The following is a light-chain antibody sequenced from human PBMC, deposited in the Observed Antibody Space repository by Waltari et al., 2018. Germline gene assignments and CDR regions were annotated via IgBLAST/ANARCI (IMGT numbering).Light chain of an antibody. CDR1: SSDVGGYNF. CDR2: DVT. J-gene: IGLJ1*01. V-gene: IGLV2-14*03. Sequence: QSALTQPASVSGSPGPSITIPCPGTSSDVGGYNFVSWYQQHPGKAPKLMIYDVTNRPSGVSNRFSGSKSGNTASLTISGLQAEDEADYYCSSYASSSAHYVFGSGTKVTVL. CDR3: SSYASSSAHYV.